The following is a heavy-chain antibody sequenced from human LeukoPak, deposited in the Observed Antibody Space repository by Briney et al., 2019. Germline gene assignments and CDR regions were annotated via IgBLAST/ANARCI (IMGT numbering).Heavy chain of an antibody. CDR3: ARGMVQLERRTAFDY. V-gene: IGHV1-69*04. D-gene: IGHD1-1*01. Sequence: ASVKVSCKASGGTFSSYAISWVRQAPGQGLEWMGRIIPILGIANYAQKFQGRVTITADKSTSTAYMELSSLRSEDTAVYYCARGMVQLERRTAFDYWGQGTLVTVSS. CDR1: GGTFSSYA. J-gene: IGHJ4*02. CDR2: IIPILGIA.